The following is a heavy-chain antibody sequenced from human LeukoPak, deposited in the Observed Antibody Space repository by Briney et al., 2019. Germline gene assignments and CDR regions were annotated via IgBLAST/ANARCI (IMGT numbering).Heavy chain of an antibody. Sequence: GESLKISCKGSGSRFTSYWIGWVRQMPGKGLEWMGIIYPGDSDTRYTPSFQGQVTISADKSISTAYLQWSSLKASDTAMYYCVRLGSIAATNYFDYWGQGTLVTVSS. CDR3: VRLGSIAATNYFDY. V-gene: IGHV5-51*01. J-gene: IGHJ4*02. D-gene: IGHD6-6*01. CDR1: GSRFTSYW. CDR2: IYPGDSDT.